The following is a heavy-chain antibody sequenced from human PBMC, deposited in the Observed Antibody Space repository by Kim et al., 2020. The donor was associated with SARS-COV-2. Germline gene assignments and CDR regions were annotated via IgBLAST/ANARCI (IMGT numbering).Heavy chain of an antibody. CDR1: GFTFSSYA. D-gene: IGHD3-3*01. Sequence: GGSLRLSCAASGFTFSSYAMHWVRQAPGKGLEWVAVIWYDGSNKYYADSVKGRFTISRDNSKNTLYLQMNSLRAEDTAVYYCAKVPNYYDFWSGYRTTRGYFDLWGRGTLVTVSS. CDR3: AKVPNYYDFWSGYRTTRGYFDL. J-gene: IGHJ2*01. V-gene: IGHV3-33*06. CDR2: IWYDGSNK.